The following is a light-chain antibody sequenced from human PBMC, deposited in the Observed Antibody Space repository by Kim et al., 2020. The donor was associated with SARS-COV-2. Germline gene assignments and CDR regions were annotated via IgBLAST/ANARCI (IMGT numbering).Light chain of an antibody. CDR3: QRTSWPIT. Sequence: PGEGATLSCRASQSVGDFLAWYQQRPGQPPRLLIYDASKRATGIPTRFSGSGSGTDFTLTVTTLEPEDFALYYCQRTSWPITFGQGTRLEIK. V-gene: IGKV3-11*01. CDR2: DAS. J-gene: IGKJ5*01. CDR1: QSVGDF.